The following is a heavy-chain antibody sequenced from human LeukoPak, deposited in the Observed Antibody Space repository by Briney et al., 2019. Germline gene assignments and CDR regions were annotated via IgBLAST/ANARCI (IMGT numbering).Heavy chain of an antibody. CDR2: INPNSGGT. Sequence: ASVKVSCKASGYTFTTYAMHWVRQAPGQGLEWMGWINPNSGGTNYAQKFQSRVTMTRDTSISTAYMEVISLRSDDTAVYYCARVWTSPWFDPWGQGTLVTVSS. D-gene: IGHD3/OR15-3a*01. CDR3: ARVWTSPWFDP. J-gene: IGHJ5*02. CDR1: GYTFTTYA. V-gene: IGHV1-2*02.